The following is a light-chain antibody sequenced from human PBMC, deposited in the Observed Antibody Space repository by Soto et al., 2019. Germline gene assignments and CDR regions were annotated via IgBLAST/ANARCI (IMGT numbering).Light chain of an antibody. J-gene: IGKJ2*01. CDR2: AAS. CDR3: QQYYSYPPT. V-gene: IGKV1-8*01. CDR1: QGISSY. Sequence: AIRMTQSPSSLSASTGDRVTITCRASQGISSYLAWYQQKPGKAPKLLIYAASTLQSGVPSRFSGSGSGTDCTLTISCLQSEDFATYYCQQYYSYPPTFGQGTKLEIK.